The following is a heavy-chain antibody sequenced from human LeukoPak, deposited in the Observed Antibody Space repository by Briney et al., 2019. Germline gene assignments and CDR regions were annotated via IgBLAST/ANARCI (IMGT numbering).Heavy chain of an antibody. J-gene: IGHJ4*02. CDR2: IYSGGST. CDR3: TRVSTLAYCGGDCYSDY. CDR1: GFTVSSNY. D-gene: IGHD2-21*02. V-gene: IGHV3-53*01. Sequence: GGSLRLSCAASGFTVSSNYMSWVRQAPGKGLEWVSVIYSGGSTYYADSVKGRFAISRDNSKNTLYLQMNSLRVEDTAVYYCTRVSTLAYCGGDCYSDYWGQGTLVTVSS.